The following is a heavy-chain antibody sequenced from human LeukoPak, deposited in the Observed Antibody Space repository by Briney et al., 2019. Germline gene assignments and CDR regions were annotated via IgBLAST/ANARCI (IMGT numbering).Heavy chain of an antibody. CDR3: ARGLGYYGSGSYYRALGY. CDR1: GYTFTSYD. J-gene: IGHJ4*02. V-gene: IGHV1-8*03. D-gene: IGHD3-10*01. CDR2: MNPNSGNT. Sequence: ASVKVSCKASGYTFTSYDINWVRQATGQGLEWMGWMNPNSGNTGYAQTFQGRVTITRNTSISTAYMELSSLRSEDTAVYYCARGLGYYGSGSYYRALGYWGQGTLVTVSS.